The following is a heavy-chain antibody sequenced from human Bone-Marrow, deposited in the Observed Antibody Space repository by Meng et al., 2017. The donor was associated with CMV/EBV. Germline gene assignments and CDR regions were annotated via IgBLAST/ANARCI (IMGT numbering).Heavy chain of an antibody. D-gene: IGHD4-17*01. CDR1: GYTFTSYY. CDR2: INPSGGST. Sequence: ASVKVSCKASGYTFTSYYMHWVRQAPGQGLEWMGIINPSGGSTSYAQKFQGRVTMTRDTSTSTVYMELSSLRSEDTAVYYCAREGQYGDYGFSYAFDIWGQGTRVTGSS. CDR3: AREGQYGDYGFSYAFDI. J-gene: IGHJ3*02. V-gene: IGHV1-46*01.